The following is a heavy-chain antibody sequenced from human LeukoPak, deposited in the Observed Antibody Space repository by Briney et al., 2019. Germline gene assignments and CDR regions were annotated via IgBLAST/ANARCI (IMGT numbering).Heavy chain of an antibody. CDR1: GGSISSYY. CDR2: IYYSGST. Sequence: SETLSLTCTVSGGSISSYYWSWIRQPPGKGLEWIGYIYYSGSTNYNPSLKSRVTISVDTSKNQFSLKLSSVTAADTAVYYCAIPVAGPLYFDYWGQGTLVTVSS. CDR3: AIPVAGPLYFDY. J-gene: IGHJ4*02. D-gene: IGHD6-19*01. V-gene: IGHV4-59*08.